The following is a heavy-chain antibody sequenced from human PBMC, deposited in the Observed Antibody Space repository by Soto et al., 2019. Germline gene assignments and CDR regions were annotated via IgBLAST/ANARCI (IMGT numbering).Heavy chain of an antibody. Sequence: GASVKVSCRASRYTFTSYAMHWVRQAPGQGLEWMGSINADSGHTHYTQKFQGRVTMTRDTSISTASMELIRLRSDYTAVYYCARVSSYNGNPNFDDWGQGTLVTVSS. CDR2: INADSGHT. J-gene: IGHJ4*02. D-gene: IGHD1-20*01. V-gene: IGHV1-2*02. CDR1: RYTFTSYA. CDR3: ARVSSYNGNPNFDD.